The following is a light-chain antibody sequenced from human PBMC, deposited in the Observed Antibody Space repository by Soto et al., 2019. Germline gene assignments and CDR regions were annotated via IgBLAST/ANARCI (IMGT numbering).Light chain of an antibody. J-gene: IGKJ4*01. CDR3: QQYKSYSRS. V-gene: IGKV1-5*01. Sequence: DIQMTQSPSTLSASVGDRVTITCRASQSINIWLAWYQQKPGKAPKLLIYDASSLQSGVPSRFRGSTSGTEFTLTISSLQPDDFATYYCQQYKSYSRSFGGGTKVEIK. CDR2: DAS. CDR1: QSINIW.